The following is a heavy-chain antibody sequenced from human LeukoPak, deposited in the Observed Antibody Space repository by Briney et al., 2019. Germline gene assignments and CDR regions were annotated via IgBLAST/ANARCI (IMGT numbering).Heavy chain of an antibody. J-gene: IGHJ4*02. CDR2: IKTDGSTT. Sequence: AGSLRLSCAASGFTFSTYWMHWVRQAPGKGLVWVSRIKTDGSTTIYADSVKGRFTISRDNSKNTVYLQMNSLRTEDTAVYYCARASTTVPNLLDYWGQGTLVTVSS. CDR3: ARASTTVPNLLDY. V-gene: IGHV3-74*01. D-gene: IGHD4-17*01. CDR1: GFTFSTYW.